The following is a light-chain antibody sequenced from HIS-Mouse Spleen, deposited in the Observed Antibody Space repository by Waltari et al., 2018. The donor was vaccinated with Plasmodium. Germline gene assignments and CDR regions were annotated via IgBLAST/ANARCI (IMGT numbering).Light chain of an antibody. CDR1: SSNLWAGYG. V-gene: IGLV1-40*01. Sequence: QSVLTQPPSVSGAPGQRVTIPRTGSSSNLWAGYGVHWYQQLQGTAPKLLSYGNINRPSGMRDRFYGSKSGTSASLAISGIRAEAEADNYCQCHESDDSGYVFGTETKINVL. J-gene: IGLJ1*01. CDR2: GNI. CDR3: QCHESDDSGYV.